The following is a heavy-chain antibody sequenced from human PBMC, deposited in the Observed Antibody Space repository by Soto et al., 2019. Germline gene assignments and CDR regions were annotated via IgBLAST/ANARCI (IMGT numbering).Heavy chain of an antibody. J-gene: IGHJ6*02. CDR3: AREEPPYGMDV. CDR1: GFTFSSYA. CDR2: ISYDGSNK. Sequence: GSLRLSCAASGFTFSSYAMHWVRQAPGKGLEWVAVISYDGSNKYYADSVKGRFTISRDNSKNTLYLQMNSLRAEDTAVYYYAREEPPYGMDVWGQGTTVTVSS. D-gene: IGHD1-26*01. V-gene: IGHV3-30-3*01.